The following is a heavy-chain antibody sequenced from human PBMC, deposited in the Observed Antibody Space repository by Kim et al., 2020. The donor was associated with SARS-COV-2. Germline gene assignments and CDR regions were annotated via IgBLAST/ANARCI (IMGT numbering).Heavy chain of an antibody. CDR1: GFTFSSYA. J-gene: IGHJ4*02. CDR2: ISYDGSNK. Sequence: GGSLRLSCAASGFTFSSYAMHWVRQAPGKGLEWVAVISYDGSNKYYADSVKGRFTISRDNSKNTLYLQMNSLRAEDTAVYYCARGYYDILSFFDYWGQGTLVTVSS. D-gene: IGHD3-9*01. V-gene: IGHV3-30-3*01. CDR3: ARGYYDILSFFDY.